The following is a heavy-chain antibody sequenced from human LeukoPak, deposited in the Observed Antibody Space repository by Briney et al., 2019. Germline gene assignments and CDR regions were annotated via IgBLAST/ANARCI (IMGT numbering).Heavy chain of an antibody. CDR2: IFHTGST. CDR1: GYSISSGYY. Sequence: SETLSLTCTVSGYSISSGYYWAWIRQSPGKGLEWIGSIFHTGSTYHNPSLKSRVTISVDTSKNQFSLKLSSVTAADTAVYYCARDGRFPPEVLPRYFDYWGQGTLVTVSS. D-gene: IGHD1-26*01. V-gene: IGHV4-38-2*02. J-gene: IGHJ4*02. CDR3: ARDGRFPPEVLPRYFDY.